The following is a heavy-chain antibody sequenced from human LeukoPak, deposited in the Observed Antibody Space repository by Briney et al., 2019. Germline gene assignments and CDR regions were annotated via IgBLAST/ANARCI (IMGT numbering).Heavy chain of an antibody. CDR3: ARGANQNWFDP. CDR2: INHSGST. Sequence: SETLSLTCAVYGGSFSGYYWSWIRQPPGNGLEWIGEINHSGSTNYNPSLKSRVTISVDTSKNQFSLKLSSVTAADTAVYYCARGANQNWFDPWGQGTLVTVSS. J-gene: IGHJ5*02. CDR1: GGSFSGYY. V-gene: IGHV4-34*01. D-gene: IGHD2-8*01.